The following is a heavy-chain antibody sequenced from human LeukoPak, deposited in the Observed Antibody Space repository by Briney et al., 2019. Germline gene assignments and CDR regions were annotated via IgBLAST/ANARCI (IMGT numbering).Heavy chain of an antibody. CDR3: AREGGGYYYDSSGLDY. J-gene: IGHJ4*02. CDR2: ICYSGST. CDR1: GGSISSGGYY. V-gene: IGHV4-30-4*08. D-gene: IGHD3-22*01. Sequence: PSETLSLTCTVSGGSISSGGYYWSWIRQHPGKGLEWIGYICYSGSTYYNPSLKSRVTISVDTSKNQFSLKLSSVTAADTAVYYCAREGGGYYYDSSGLDYWGQGTLVTVSS.